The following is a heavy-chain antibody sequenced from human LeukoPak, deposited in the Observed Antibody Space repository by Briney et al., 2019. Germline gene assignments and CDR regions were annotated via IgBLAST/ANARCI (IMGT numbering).Heavy chain of an antibody. CDR3: ARSAPPGYCTSTSCYARSAFDI. V-gene: IGHV1-46*01. CDR2: INPSGGST. CDR1: GYTFTSYY. J-gene: IGHJ3*02. Sequence: ASVKVSCKASGYTFTSYYIHWVRQAPGQGLEWMGMINPSGGSTSYAHKFQGRVTTTRDTSTSTVYMELSSLRSEDSAVYYFARSAPPGYCTSTSCYARSAFDIWGQGTMVTVSS. D-gene: IGHD2-2*01.